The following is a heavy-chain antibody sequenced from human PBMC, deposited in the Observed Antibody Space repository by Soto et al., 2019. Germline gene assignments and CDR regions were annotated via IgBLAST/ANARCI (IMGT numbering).Heavy chain of an antibody. CDR1: GGTFSSYA. V-gene: IGHV1-69*10. Sequence: SVKVSGKASGGTFSSYAISWVRQAPGQGLEWMGGIIPILGTANYAQKFQGRVTITADKSTSTAYMELSSLRSEDTAVYYCARAIVGITMVRGVIMGMDVWGQGTTVTVSS. CDR2: IIPILGTA. CDR3: ARAIVGITMVRGVIMGMDV. J-gene: IGHJ6*02. D-gene: IGHD3-10*01.